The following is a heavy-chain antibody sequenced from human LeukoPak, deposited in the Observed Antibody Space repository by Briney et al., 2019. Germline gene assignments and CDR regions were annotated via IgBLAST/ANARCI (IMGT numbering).Heavy chain of an antibody. CDR1: GGSISSYY. D-gene: IGHD3-22*01. CDR3: ARGGADDSSGYYVDY. Sequence: SETLSLTCTVSGGSISSYYWSWIRQPPGKGLEWIGYIYHSGSTYYNPSLKSRVTISVDTSKNQFSLKLSSVTAADTAVYYCARGGADDSSGYYVDYWGQGTLVTVSS. V-gene: IGHV4-59*12. CDR2: IYHSGST. J-gene: IGHJ4*02.